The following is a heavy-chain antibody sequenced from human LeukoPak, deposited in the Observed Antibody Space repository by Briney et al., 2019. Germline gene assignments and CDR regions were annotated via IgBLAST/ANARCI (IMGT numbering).Heavy chain of an antibody. CDR1: GGSISSYY. D-gene: IGHD3-22*01. V-gene: IGHV4-4*07. Sequence: SETLSLTCTVSGGSISSYYWSWIRQPAGKGLEWIGRIYTSGSTNYNPSLKSRVTMSVDTSKNQFSLKLSSVTAADTAVYYCARDENFHDSSGILDIWGQGTMVTVSS. CDR3: ARDENFHDSSGILDI. CDR2: IYTSGST. J-gene: IGHJ3*02.